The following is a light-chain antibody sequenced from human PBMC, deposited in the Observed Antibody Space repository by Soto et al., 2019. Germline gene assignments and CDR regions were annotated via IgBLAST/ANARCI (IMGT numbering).Light chain of an antibody. CDR1: SSDVGGYNY. Sequence: QSVLRQPASVSGSPGHSITISCTGTSSDVGGYNYVSWYQQHPGRVPKLIIYEVDKRPSGVPDRFSGSKSGNTASLTVSGLQADDEADYYCTSYAGKSNYVFGTGTKVTVL. CDR3: TSYAGKSNYV. J-gene: IGLJ1*01. V-gene: IGLV2-8*01. CDR2: EVD.